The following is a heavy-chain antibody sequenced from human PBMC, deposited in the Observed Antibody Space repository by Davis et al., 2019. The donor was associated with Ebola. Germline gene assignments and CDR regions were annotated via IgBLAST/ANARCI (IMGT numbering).Heavy chain of an antibody. V-gene: IGHV3-53*01. CDR3: ARGLFSRGRDY. CDR1: GFTFSSYA. Sequence: PGGSLRLSCAASGFTFSSYAMSWVRQAPGKGLEWVSVIYSGGSTYYADSVKGRFTISRDNSKNTPYLQMNSLRAEDTAVYYCARGLFSRGRDYWGQGTLVTVSS. D-gene: IGHD6-13*01. CDR2: IYSGGST. J-gene: IGHJ4*02.